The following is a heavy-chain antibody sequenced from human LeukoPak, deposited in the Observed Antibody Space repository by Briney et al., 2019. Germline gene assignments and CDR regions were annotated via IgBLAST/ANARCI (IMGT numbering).Heavy chain of an antibody. CDR2: INPNSGGT. V-gene: IGHV1-2*02. Sequence: ASVKVSCKASGYTFTGYYMHWVRQAPGQGLEWMGWINPNSGGTNYAQKLQGRVTMTTDTSTSTAYMELRSLRSDDTAVYYCARGAFTYYYGSVKTNWFDPWGQGTLVTVSS. CDR1: GYTFTGYY. J-gene: IGHJ5*02. CDR3: ARGAFTYYYGSVKTNWFDP. D-gene: IGHD3-10*01.